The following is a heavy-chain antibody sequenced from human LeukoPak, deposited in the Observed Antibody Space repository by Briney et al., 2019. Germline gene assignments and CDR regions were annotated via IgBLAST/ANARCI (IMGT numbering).Heavy chain of an antibody. V-gene: IGHV3-9*01. CDR2: ISWNSGSI. CDR1: GFTFDDYA. J-gene: IGHJ3*02. CDR3: AKDNYYYDNIGAFDI. D-gene: IGHD3-22*01. Sequence: GGSLRLSCAASGFTFDDYAMHWVRQAPGKGLEWVSGISWNSGSIGYADSVKGRFTISRDNAKNSLYLQMNSLRAEDTALYYCAKDNYYYDNIGAFDIWGQGTMVTVSS.